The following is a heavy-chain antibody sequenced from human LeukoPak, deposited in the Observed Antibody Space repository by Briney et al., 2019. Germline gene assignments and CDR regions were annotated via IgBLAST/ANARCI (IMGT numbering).Heavy chain of an antibody. CDR3: ARQNGQWLVRLRVRRYYYMDV. CDR2: INHSGST. D-gene: IGHD6-19*01. Sequence: SETLSLTCAVYGGSFSGYYWSWIRQPPGKGLEWMGEINHSGSTNYNPSLKSRVTISVDTTKTPFPLKLSSVTAADTAVYYCARQNGQWLVRLRVRRYYYMDVWGKGTTVTISS. CDR1: GGSFSGYY. J-gene: IGHJ6*03. V-gene: IGHV4-34*01.